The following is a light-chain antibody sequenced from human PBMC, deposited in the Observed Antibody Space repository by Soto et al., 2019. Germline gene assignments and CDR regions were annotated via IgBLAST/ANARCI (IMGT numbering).Light chain of an antibody. CDR3: KQYGSSGM. CDR2: GAS. J-gene: IGKJ1*01. V-gene: IGKV3-20*01. Sequence: VLTRPPGTRSLSTGASNSLSWRASQTVGSDYLAWYHQKPGQAPRLLIYGASSRATGIPDRFSGSGSGTDFTLTFSRLEPEDFAVYYYKQYGSSGMFGPGTKVDIK. CDR1: QTVGSDY.